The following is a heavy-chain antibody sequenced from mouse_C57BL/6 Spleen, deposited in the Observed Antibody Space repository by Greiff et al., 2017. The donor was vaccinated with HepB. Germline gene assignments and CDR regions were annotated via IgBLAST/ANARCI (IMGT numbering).Heavy chain of an antibody. Sequence: EVKVEESGGGLVKPGGSLKLSCAASGFTFSDYGMHWVRQAPEKGLEWVAYISSGSSTIYYADTVKGRFTISRDNAKNTLFLQMTSLRSEDTAMYYCARPPALNYWGQGTTLTVSS. V-gene: IGHV5-17*01. CDR1: GFTFSDYG. CDR2: ISSGSSTI. J-gene: IGHJ2*01. CDR3: ARPPALNY.